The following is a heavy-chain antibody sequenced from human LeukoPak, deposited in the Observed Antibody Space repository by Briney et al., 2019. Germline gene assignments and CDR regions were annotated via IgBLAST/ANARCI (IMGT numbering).Heavy chain of an antibody. V-gene: IGHV4-38-2*02. D-gene: IGHD2-15*01. Sequence: PSETLSLTCTVSGYSISNGFYWAWIRQPPGKGLEWIGSVYHTGSTYSNPSLKSRVTISVDTSKNQFSLSLTSVTAADTAVYYCARVAGVEVAPATSYWGQGTLVIVSS. CDR3: ARVAGVEVAPATSY. CDR2: VYHTGST. J-gene: IGHJ4*02. CDR1: GYSISNGFY.